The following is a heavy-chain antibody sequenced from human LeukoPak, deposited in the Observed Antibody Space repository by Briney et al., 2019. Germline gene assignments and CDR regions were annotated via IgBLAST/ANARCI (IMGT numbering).Heavy chain of an antibody. CDR2: ISYDGSNK. CDR1: GFTFSSYG. V-gene: IGHV3-30*18. J-gene: IGHJ4*02. CDR3: AKVDPPYYYDSSGYSYFDY. Sequence: QPGRSLRLSCAASGFTFSSYGMHWVRQAPGKGLEWVAVISYDGSNKYYADSVKGRFTISRDNSKNTLYLQMNSLRTEDTAVYYCAKVDPPYYYDSSGYSYFDYWGQGTLVTVSS. D-gene: IGHD3-22*01.